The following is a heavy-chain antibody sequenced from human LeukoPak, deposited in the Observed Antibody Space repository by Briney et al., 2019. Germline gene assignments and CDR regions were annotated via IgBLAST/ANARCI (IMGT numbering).Heavy chain of an antibody. V-gene: IGHV1-3*01. CDR1: GYTFTNYS. J-gene: IGHJ3*02. Sequence: GASVKVSCKASGYTFTNYSMHWVRQAPGQRLEWMGWIYAGNGNTNYAQKLQGRVTMTTDTSTSSAYMELRSLRSDDTAVYYCTRRSRFLEWSDVFDIWGQGTMVTVSS. D-gene: IGHD3-3*01. CDR2: IYAGNGNT. CDR3: TRRSRFLEWSDVFDI.